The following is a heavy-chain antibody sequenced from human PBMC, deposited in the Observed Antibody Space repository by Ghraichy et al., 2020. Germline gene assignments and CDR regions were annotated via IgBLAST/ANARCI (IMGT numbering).Heavy chain of an antibody. V-gene: IGHV4-39*07. CDR2: IYYSGST. Sequence: SETLSLTCTVSGGSISSSSYYWGWIRQPPGKGLEWIGSIYYSGSTYYNPSLKSRVTISVDTSKNQFSLKLSSVTAADTAVYYCARDGPYYYGSGSYSNWYDPWGQGTLVTVSS. J-gene: IGHJ5*02. D-gene: IGHD3-10*01. CDR3: ARDGPYYYGSGSYSNWYDP. CDR1: GGSISSSSYY.